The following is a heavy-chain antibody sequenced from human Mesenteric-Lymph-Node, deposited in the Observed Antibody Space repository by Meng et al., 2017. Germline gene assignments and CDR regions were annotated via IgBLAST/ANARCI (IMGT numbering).Heavy chain of an antibody. CDR2: IDWDDDK. Sequence: SGPTLVKPTQTPTLTCTFSGFSLSTSGMCVSWVRQPPGKALEWLALIDWDDDKYYSTSLKTRLTISKDTSKNQVVLTMTNMDPVDTATYYCARTYMRASGSLNFDYWGQGTLVTVSS. CDR1: GFSLSTSGMC. CDR3: ARTYMRASGSLNFDY. J-gene: IGHJ4*02. V-gene: IGHV2-70*20. D-gene: IGHD3-10*01.